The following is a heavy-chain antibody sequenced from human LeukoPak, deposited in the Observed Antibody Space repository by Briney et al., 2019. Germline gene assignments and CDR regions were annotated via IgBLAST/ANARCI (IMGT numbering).Heavy chain of an antibody. CDR1: GFTFSDYY. CDR2: ISSSGSTI. J-gene: IGHJ6*03. D-gene: IGHD1-1*01. Sequence: GGSLRLSCAASGFTFSDYYMSWIRQAPGKGLEWVSYISSSGSTIYYADSVKGRFTISRGNAKNSLYLQMNSLRAEDTAVYYCASRTTGTTGYYYMDVWGKGTTVTVSS. V-gene: IGHV3-11*04. CDR3: ASRTTGTTGYYYMDV.